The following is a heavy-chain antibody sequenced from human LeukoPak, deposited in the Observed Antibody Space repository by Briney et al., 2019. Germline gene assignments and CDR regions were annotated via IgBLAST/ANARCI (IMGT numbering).Heavy chain of an antibody. J-gene: IGHJ3*02. V-gene: IGHV4-39*01. Sequence: SETLSLTCTVSGGSISSSSYYWGWIRQPPGKGLEWIGSIYYSGGTYYNPSLKSRVTISVDTSKNQFSLKLSSVTAADTAVYYCARTRTARDTTEDTFDIWGQGTMVTVSS. CDR2: IYYSGGT. D-gene: IGHD1-1*01. CDR1: GGSISSSSYY. CDR3: ARTRTARDTTEDTFDI.